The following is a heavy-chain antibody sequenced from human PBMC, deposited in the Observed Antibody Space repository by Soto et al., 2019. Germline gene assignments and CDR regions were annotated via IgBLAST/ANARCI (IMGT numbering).Heavy chain of an antibody. CDR3: ARRSSYNGNIKFAY. CDR2: IYPGDSDT. V-gene: IGHV5-51*01. D-gene: IGHD1-26*01. J-gene: IGHJ4*02. Sequence: GESLKISCKGSGYSFTKYWIGWVRQMPGKGLEWMAIIYPGDSDTKYSPSFQGQVTISADKSISTAYLQWSSLKASDTAMYYCARRSSYNGNIKFAYWGQGTLVTVSS. CDR1: GYSFTKYW.